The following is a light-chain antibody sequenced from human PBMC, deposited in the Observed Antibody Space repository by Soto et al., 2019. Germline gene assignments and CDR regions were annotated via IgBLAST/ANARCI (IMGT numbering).Light chain of an antibody. CDR1: SSDVGSYNL. Sequence: QSALTQPASVSGSPGQSITISCTGTSSDVGSYNLVSWYQQHPGKAPELMIYEGSKRPSGVSNRFSGSKSGNTASLTISGLQAEDEADYYCCSYAGSKDFGTGTKLTVL. J-gene: IGLJ1*01. CDR3: CSYAGSKD. CDR2: EGS. V-gene: IGLV2-23*01.